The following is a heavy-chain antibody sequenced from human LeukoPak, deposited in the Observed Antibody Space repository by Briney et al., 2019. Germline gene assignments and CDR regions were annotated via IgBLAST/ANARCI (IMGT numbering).Heavy chain of an antibody. CDR1: GYTFTDYF. J-gene: IGHJ3*02. CDR2: INPNSGGT. D-gene: IGHD2/OR15-2a*01. CDR3: ARYFSEKNIFDI. V-gene: IGHV1-2*02. Sequence: ASVKVSCKASGYTFTDYFMHWVRQAPGQGLEWMGWINPNSGGTNYAQKFQGRVTMTRDTSISTAYMELSRLRSDDTAIYYCARYFSEKNIFDIWGQGTMVTVSS.